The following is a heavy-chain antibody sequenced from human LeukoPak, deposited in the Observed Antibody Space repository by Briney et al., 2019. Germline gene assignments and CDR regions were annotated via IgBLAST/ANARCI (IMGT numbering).Heavy chain of an antibody. CDR3: ARGLGSSTPERYFDY. J-gene: IGHJ4*02. D-gene: IGHD6-13*01. CDR2: INSGGST. V-gene: IGHV3-53*01. CDR1: GFTVSSNY. Sequence: GRSLRLSCAASGFTVSSNYMNWVRQAPGKGLEWVSMINSGGSTYYADSVKGRFTISRDNSKNTLYLQLNSLRAEDTAVYFCARGLGSSTPERYFDYWGQGTLVTVSS.